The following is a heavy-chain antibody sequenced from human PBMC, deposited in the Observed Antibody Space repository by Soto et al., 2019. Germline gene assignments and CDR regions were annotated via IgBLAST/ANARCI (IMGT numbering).Heavy chain of an antibody. V-gene: IGHV5-51*01. CDR1: GYSFTSYW. J-gene: IGHJ3*02. D-gene: IGHD3-22*01. CDR2: IYPGDSDT. CDR3: ARGPNTRNYYDSSGYYPDAFDI. Sequence: GESLKISCKGSGYSFTSYWIGWVRQMPGKGLEWMGIIYPGDSDTRYSPSFQGQVTISADKSISTAYLKWSSLKASDTAMYYCARGPNTRNYYDSSGYYPDAFDIWGQGTMVTVSS.